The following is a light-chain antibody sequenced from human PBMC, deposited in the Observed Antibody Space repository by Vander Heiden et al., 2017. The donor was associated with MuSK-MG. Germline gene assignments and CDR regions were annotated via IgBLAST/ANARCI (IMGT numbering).Light chain of an antibody. Sequence: DIHMTQSPSSLSASVGDRVPITCRARQSTRSYLNWYQQKPGKAPQHLIYAASSLQSGVPSRFSGSGSGTDFTLTISRLQPEDFATYYCQQSDNTPWTFGQGTKVEIK. CDR3: QQSDNTPWT. J-gene: IGKJ1*01. CDR2: AAS. CDR1: QSTRSY. V-gene: IGKV1-39*01.